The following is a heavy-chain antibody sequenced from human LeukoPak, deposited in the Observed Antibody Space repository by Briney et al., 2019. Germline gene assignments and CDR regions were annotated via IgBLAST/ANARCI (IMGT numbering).Heavy chain of an antibody. CDR3: AKDRGRGSWPNDAFDI. CDR2: ISYDGSNK. Sequence: GGSLRPSCAASGFTFSSYGMHWVRQAPGKGLEWVAVISYDGSNKYYADSVKGRFTISRDNSKNTLYLQMNSLRAEDTAVYYCAKDRGRGSWPNDAFDIWGQGTMVTVSS. V-gene: IGHV3-30*18. J-gene: IGHJ3*02. CDR1: GFTFSSYG. D-gene: IGHD6-13*01.